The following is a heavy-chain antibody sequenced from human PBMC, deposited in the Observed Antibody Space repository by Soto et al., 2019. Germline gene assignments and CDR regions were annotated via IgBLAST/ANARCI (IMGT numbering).Heavy chain of an antibody. CDR2: IGVSVGTT. D-gene: IGHD7-27*01. CDR1: GFTFRSYP. Sequence: GSLSLCWAGSGFTFRSYPMSLVRPAPEKGLEWVSSIGVSVGTTYYADAVKGRFTITRDNTQNTLYLEMNSLRAEDTAVYYCAKDWGTLDYWGQGALVTVSS. V-gene: IGHV3-23*01. J-gene: IGHJ4*02. CDR3: AKDWGTLDY.